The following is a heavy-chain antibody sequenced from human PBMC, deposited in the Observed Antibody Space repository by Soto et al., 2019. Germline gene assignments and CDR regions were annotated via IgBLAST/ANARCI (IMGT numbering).Heavy chain of an antibody. J-gene: IGHJ4*02. D-gene: IGHD6-19*01. CDR1: GFTFSNYV. Sequence: QVQLVESGGGVVQPGRSLRLSCAASGFTFSNYVMHWVRQAPGKGLEWVAVISYDGSNKYYADSVKGRFTISRDNSKNTLYLQMNSLRGEDTAVYYCARESSSCRSLDYWGQGTLVTVSS. V-gene: IGHV3-30-3*01. CDR3: ARESSSCRSLDY. CDR2: ISYDGSNK.